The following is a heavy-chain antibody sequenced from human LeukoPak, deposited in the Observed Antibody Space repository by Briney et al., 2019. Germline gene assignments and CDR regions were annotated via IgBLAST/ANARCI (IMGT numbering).Heavy chain of an antibody. CDR2: IKQDGSEK. D-gene: IGHD3-16*01. V-gene: IGHV3-7*01. CDR3: ARPGGEGTYYYFYYMDV. J-gene: IGHJ6*03. CDR1: GFTFSNYW. Sequence: GGSLRLSCAASGFTFSNYWMSWVRQAPGKGLEWVANIKQDGSEKYYVDSVKGRFTISRDNAKNSLYLQVNSLRAEDTAVYYCARPGGEGTYYYFYYMDVWGKGTTVTVSS.